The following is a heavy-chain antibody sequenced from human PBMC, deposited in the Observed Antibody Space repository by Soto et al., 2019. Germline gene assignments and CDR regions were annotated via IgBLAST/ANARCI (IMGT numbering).Heavy chain of an antibody. CDR1: GGSISSGGYY. Sequence: SETLSLTCTVSGGSISSGGYYWSWIRQHSGKGLEWIGYIYYSGSTYYNPSLKSRVTISVDTSKNQFSLKLSSVTAADTAVYYCARWPQLEPRFDYWGQGTLVTVSS. V-gene: IGHV4-31*03. J-gene: IGHJ4*02. CDR3: ARWPQLEPRFDY. D-gene: IGHD1-1*01. CDR2: IYYSGST.